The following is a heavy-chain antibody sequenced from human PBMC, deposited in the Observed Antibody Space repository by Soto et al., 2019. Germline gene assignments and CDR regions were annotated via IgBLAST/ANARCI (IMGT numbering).Heavy chain of an antibody. CDR2: TIRIFGTA. D-gene: IGHD1-7*01. V-gene: IGHV1-69*01. J-gene: IGHJ6*02. Sequence: QVQLGQSGAEVKKPGSSVKVSCKASGGTFSIYAISWVRQAPGQGLEWMGGTIRIFGTANHAQPFQGRVTITADESTSTAYMELSSLRSEDTAVYYCARAPPITGTMYYYYGIDVWGQGTTVIVSS. CDR1: GGTFSIYA. CDR3: ARAPPITGTMYYYYGIDV.